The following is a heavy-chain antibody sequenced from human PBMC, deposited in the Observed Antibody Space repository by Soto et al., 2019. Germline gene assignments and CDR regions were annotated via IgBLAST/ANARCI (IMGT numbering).Heavy chain of an antibody. Sequence: QVHLVQSGAEEKKPGASVKVSCKAPGYTFTSYGITWVRQAPGQGLEWMGWISAHNGNTDYAQKLQGRVIVTRDTSTSTAYMELRSLRSDDTAVYYCARGRYGDYWGQGALVTVSS. D-gene: IGHD1-1*01. V-gene: IGHV1-18*01. J-gene: IGHJ4*02. CDR2: ISAHNGNT. CDR3: ARGRYGDY. CDR1: GYTFTSYG.